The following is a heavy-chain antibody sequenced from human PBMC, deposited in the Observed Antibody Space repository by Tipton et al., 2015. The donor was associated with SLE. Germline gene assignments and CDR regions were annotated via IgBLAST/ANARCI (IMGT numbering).Heavy chain of an antibody. CDR1: GYTFTSYS. CDR3: TRDTRYQHASDV. D-gene: IGHD2-2*01. V-gene: IGHV1-18*01. J-gene: IGHJ4*02. Sequence: QLVQSGAEVKKPGAAVKVSCKTSGYTFTSYSISWVRQAPGQGLEWMGWINVYNGNTKYAQSLQGRVTMTTDTSTRTAYMELKNLRSDDTAVYYCTRDTRYQHASDVWGQGTLVTVSS. CDR2: INVYNGNT.